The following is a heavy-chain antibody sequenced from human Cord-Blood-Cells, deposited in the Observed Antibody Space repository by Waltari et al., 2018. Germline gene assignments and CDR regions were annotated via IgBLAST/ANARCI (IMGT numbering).Heavy chain of an antibody. Sequence: EVQLVESGGGLVQPGGSLRLSCAASGFTVSSYYMSWVRQAPGKGLWCVSVIFSGGSTSVADSVKGRFTISRDNSKNRLCLQMSSLGAEDTAVYYCATSDAFDIWGQGTMVTVSS. CDR3: ATSDAFDI. CDR1: GFTVSSYY. V-gene: IGHV3-66*01. J-gene: IGHJ3*02. CDR2: IFSGGST.